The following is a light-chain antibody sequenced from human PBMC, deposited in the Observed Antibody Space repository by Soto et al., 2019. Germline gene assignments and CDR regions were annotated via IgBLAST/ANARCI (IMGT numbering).Light chain of an antibody. CDR1: QGISNY. Sequence: DIQMTQSPSSLSASVGDRVTITCRASQGISNYLAWYQQKPGKVPKLLIHGVSTLKSGVPSRFSGSGSGTEFTLTISSLQPEDVATYYCQKYNSAPLTFGGGTKVEIK. V-gene: IGKV1-27*01. CDR2: GVS. J-gene: IGKJ4*01. CDR3: QKYNSAPLT.